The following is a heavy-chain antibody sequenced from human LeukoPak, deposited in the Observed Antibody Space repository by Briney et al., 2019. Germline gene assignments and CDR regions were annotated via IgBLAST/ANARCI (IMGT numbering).Heavy chain of an antibody. J-gene: IGHJ4*02. CDR3: ARGVRIAVAGYIDY. D-gene: IGHD6-19*01. CDR2: ISSSGSTI. CDR1: GFTFSSYE. V-gene: IGHV3-48*03. Sequence: GGSLRLSCAASGFTFSSYEMNWVRQAPGKGLEWVSYISSSGSTIYYADSVKGRFTISRDNAKNTLYLQMNSLRAEDTAVYYCARGVRIAVAGYIDYWGQGTLVTVSS.